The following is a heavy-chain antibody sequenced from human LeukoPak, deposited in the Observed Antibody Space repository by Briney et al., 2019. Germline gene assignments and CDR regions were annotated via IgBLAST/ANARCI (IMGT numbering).Heavy chain of an antibody. CDR1: GGSISSGGYY. CDR3: ARDLLAGSFDY. J-gene: IGHJ4*02. Sequence: PSETLSLTCTVSGGSISSGGYYWSWIRQPPGKGLEWIGYIYHSGSTYYNPSLKSRVTISVDRSKNQFSLKLSSVTAADTAVYYCARDLLAGSFDYWGQGTLVTVSS. D-gene: IGHD3-10*01. CDR2: IYHSGST. V-gene: IGHV4-30-2*01.